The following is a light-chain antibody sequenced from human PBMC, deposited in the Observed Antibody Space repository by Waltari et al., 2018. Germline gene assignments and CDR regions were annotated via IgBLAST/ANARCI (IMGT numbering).Light chain of an antibody. Sequence: EIVLTQSPATLSLSPGERATLSCRASQSVSSYLAWYQQKPGQAPRLLIYEASNRATGIPARFSGSGSGTDLTLTISSLEPEDFAVYYCQQRSNWPTTFGQGTKVEIK. CDR1: QSVSSY. CDR2: EAS. J-gene: IGKJ1*01. CDR3: QQRSNWPTT. V-gene: IGKV3-11*01.